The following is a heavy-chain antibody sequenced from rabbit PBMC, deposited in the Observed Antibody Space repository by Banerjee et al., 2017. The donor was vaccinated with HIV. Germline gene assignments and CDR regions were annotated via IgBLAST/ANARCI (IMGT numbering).Heavy chain of an antibody. Sequence: QSLEESGGGLVKPEGSLTLTCKASGFDLSSYYYMCWVRQAPGKGLEWIGCIYSGSDSAYYASWAQGRFTISKTSSTTVTLQMTSLTAADTATYFCARDNWLRGDGGGVWGPGTLVTVS. D-gene: IGHD2-1*01. CDR2: IYSGSDSA. V-gene: IGHV1S40*01. CDR3: ARDNWLRGDGGGV. J-gene: IGHJ6*01. CDR1: GFDLSSYYY.